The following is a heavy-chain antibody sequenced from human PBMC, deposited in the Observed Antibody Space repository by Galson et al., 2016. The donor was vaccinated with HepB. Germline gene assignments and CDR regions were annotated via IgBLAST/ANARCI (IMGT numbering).Heavy chain of an antibody. CDR2: ISHDGSNK. V-gene: IGHV3-30-3*01. CDR1: GVSISSTN. D-gene: IGHD1-26*01. Sequence: LSLTCAVSGVSISSTNWWSWVRQPPGKGLEWVAVISHDGSNKFYADSVKGRFTISRDSSKNTLFLQMNSLRAEDTATFYCARDQWASGMDVWGQGTTVTVS. J-gene: IGHJ6*02. CDR3: ARDQWASGMDV.